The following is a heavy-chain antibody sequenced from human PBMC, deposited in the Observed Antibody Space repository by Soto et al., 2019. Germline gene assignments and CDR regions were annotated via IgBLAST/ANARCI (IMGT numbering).Heavy chain of an antibody. J-gene: IGHJ5*02. V-gene: IGHV4-30-4*01. CDR3: ARVRDHYDLRFDP. D-gene: IGHD3-3*01. Sequence: SETLSLTCTVSGGSISSGDYYWSWIRQPPGKGLEWIGYIYYSGSTYYNPSLKSRVTISVDTSKNQFSLKLSSVTAADTAVYYCARVRDHYDLRFDPWGQGTLVPVSS. CDR2: IYYSGST. CDR1: GGSISSGDYY.